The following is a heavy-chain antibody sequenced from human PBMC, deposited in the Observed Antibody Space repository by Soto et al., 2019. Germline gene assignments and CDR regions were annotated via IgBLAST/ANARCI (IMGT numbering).Heavy chain of an antibody. CDR3: GKGGGGDHGY. Sequence: EVQLVESEGGLVQPGGSLRLSCEASGFIFTTSDMSWVRQAPGKGLEWISSITITGDTTHYADSVKGRFTISRDNSRNTGYLQINSLRVDYTAVYYCGKGGGGDHGYWGQGTLVAVSS. CDR1: GFIFTTSD. V-gene: IGHV3-23*04. D-gene: IGHD2-21*02. J-gene: IGHJ4*02. CDR2: ITITGDTT.